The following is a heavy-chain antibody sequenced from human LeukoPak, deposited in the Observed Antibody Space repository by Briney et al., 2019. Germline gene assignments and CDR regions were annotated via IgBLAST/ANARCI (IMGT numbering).Heavy chain of an antibody. D-gene: IGHD3-22*01. J-gene: IGHJ4*02. CDR1: GGSISSGGYY. V-gene: IGHV4-31*03. CDR3: ARAPHTVSGYYYGVFDY. Sequence: PSQTLSLTCTVSGGSISSGGYYWSWIRQHPGKGLEWIGYIYYSGSTYYNPSLKSRVTISVDTSKNQFSLKLSSVTAADTAVYYCARAPHTVSGYYYGVFDYWGQGTLVTLSS. CDR2: IYYSGST.